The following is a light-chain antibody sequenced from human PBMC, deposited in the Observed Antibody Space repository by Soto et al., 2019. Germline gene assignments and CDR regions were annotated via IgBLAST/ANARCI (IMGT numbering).Light chain of an antibody. Sequence: DIQMTQSPSTLSASVGDRVTITCRASQSISSWLAWYQQKPGKAPKSLIYDASSLESGVPSRFSGSGSGTEFTLTISSLQPDDLATYYCQQYNSYSPLTFGGGTKVEIK. CDR2: DAS. V-gene: IGKV1-5*01. J-gene: IGKJ4*01. CDR3: QQYNSYSPLT. CDR1: QSISSW.